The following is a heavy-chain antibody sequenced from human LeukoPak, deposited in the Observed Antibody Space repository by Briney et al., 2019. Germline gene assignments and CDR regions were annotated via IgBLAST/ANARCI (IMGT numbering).Heavy chain of an antibody. CDR2: IYYSGST. V-gene: IGHV4-59*01. J-gene: IGHJ6*02. Sequence: PSETLSLTCTVSGGSISSYYWSWIRQPPGKGLEWIGYIYYSGSTNYNPSLKSRVTISVDTSKNQFSLKLSSVTAADTAVYYCARGYPFYYYGMDVWGQGTTVTVSS. CDR1: GGSISSYY. CDR3: ARGYPFYYYGMDV. D-gene: IGHD3-16*02.